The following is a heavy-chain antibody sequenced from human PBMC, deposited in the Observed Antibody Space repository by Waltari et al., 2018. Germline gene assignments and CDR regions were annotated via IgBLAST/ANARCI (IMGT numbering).Heavy chain of an antibody. V-gene: IGHV1-69*01. Sequence: QVQLVQSGAEVKKPGSSVKVSCKASGGTFSSYAISWVRQAPGQGLEWLGGIIPIFGTANYAQKFQGRVTITADESTSTAYMELSSLRSEDTAVYYCARAHSLRYFDWLLVPSYYYGMDVWGQGTSVTVSS. CDR1: GGTFSSYA. CDR3: ARAHSLRYFDWLLVPSYYYGMDV. CDR2: IIPIFGTA. J-gene: IGHJ6*02. D-gene: IGHD3-9*01.